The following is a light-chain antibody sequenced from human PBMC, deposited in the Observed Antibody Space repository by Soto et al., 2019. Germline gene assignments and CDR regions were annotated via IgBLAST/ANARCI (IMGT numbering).Light chain of an antibody. J-gene: IGLJ2*01. CDR3: SSYAGRNRLV. CDR2: EVT. Sequence: QSALTQPPSASGSPGQSVTISCTGTSSDVGGYNSVCWYQHHPGKAPQLIIYEVTKRPSGVPGRFSGSKSGNTASLTVSGLQAEDEANYYCSSYAGRNRLVFVGGTKLTVL. V-gene: IGLV2-8*01. CDR1: SSDVGGYNS.